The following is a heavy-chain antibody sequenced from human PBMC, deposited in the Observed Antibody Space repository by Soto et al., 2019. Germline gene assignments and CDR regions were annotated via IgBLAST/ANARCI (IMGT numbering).Heavy chain of an antibody. CDR1: GFAFSSYA. J-gene: IGHJ4*02. CDR2: ISGSDGGGTT. V-gene: IGHV3-23*01. CDR3: AKPGYCSVGSCYVSGTSRYYFDY. Sequence: GGSLRLSCAASGFAFSSYAMSWVRQAPGKGLEWISVISGSDGGGTTYYADSVRGRFTISRDNSKNTLYLQMNSLRADDTALYYCAKPGYCSVGSCYVSGTSRYYFDYWGQGALVTVSS. D-gene: IGHD2-15*01.